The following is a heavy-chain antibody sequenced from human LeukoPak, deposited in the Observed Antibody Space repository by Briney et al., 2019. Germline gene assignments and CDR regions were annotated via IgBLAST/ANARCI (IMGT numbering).Heavy chain of an antibody. D-gene: IGHD1-26*01. J-gene: IGHJ5*02. CDR2: LSYDGSDK. CDR3: AREGYSGSYPNNWFDP. V-gene: IGHV3-30*03. Sequence: GGSLRLSCAASGFTFSQYWMSWVRQAPGKGLEWVAVLSYDGSDKYYADSVKGRFTISRDNSKNTLYLQMNSLRAEDTAVYYCAREGYSGSYPNNWFDPWGQGTLVTVSS. CDR1: GFTFSQYW.